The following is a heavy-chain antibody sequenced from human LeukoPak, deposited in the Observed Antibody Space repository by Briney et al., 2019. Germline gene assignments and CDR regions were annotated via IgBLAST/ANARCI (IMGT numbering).Heavy chain of an antibody. CDR1: GYSISSGYY. CDR2: IYHSGST. J-gene: IGHJ4*02. D-gene: IGHD6-13*01. CDR3: ARVSRAIAAASPGYFDY. Sequence: SETLSLTCTVSGYSISSGYYWGWIRQPPGQGLEWIGSIYHSGSTYYNPSLKSRVTISVDTSKNQFSLKLSSVTAADTAVYYCARVSRAIAAASPGYFDYWGQGTLVTVSS. V-gene: IGHV4-38-2*02.